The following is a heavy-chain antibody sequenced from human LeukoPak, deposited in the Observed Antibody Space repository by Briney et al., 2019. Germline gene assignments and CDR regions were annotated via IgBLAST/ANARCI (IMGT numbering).Heavy chain of an antibody. V-gene: IGHV5-51*01. J-gene: IGHJ4*02. CDR3: ARLTYTGSYLAPFDY. D-gene: IGHD1-26*01. Sequence: GESLKISCKSSGYSFTSYWIGWVRQMPGKVLEWMGIIYPRDSDTRYSPSLQGQVTISVDKSISTAYLQWSSLKASDTAIYYCARLTYTGSYLAPFDYWGQGTLVTVSS. CDR1: GYSFTSYW. CDR2: IYPRDSDT.